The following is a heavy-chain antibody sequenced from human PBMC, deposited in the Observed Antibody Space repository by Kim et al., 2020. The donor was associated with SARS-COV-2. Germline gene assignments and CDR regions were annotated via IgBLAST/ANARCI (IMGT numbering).Heavy chain of an antibody. J-gene: IGHJ3*02. V-gene: IGHV3-21*01. CDR3: ARSYSSSWYDAFDI. D-gene: IGHD6-13*01. Sequence: ADSVKGRFNISRDNAQNSLYRQMNSLRAGDTAVYYCARSYSSSWYDAFDIWGQGTMVTVSS.